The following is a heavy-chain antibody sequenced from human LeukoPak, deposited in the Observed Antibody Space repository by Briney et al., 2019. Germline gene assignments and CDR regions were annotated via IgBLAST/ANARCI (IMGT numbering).Heavy chain of an antibody. V-gene: IGHV4-4*07. CDR1: GGSISSYY. CDR3: ARDLGRYCSSTSCTSFDH. CDR2: IYTSGST. J-gene: IGHJ5*02. Sequence: SETLSLTCTVSGGSISSYYWSWVRQPAGKGLEWIWRIYTSGSTNYNPSLKSRVTMSVDTSNNQFSLKLSSVTAADTAVYYCARDLGRYCSSTSCTSFDHWGQGTLVTVSS. D-gene: IGHD2-2*01.